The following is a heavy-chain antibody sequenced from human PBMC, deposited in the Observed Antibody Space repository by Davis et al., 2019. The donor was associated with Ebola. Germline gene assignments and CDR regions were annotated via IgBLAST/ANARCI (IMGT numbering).Heavy chain of an antibody. D-gene: IGHD1-1*01. CDR1: GGSFSGYY. CDR3: ARGLFWNVRTVLYYYYGMDV. J-gene: IGHJ6*02. V-gene: IGHV4-34*01. Sequence: SETLSLTCAVYGGSFSGYYWSWIRQPPGKGLEWIGEINHSGSTNYNPSLKSRVTISVDTSKNQFSLKLSSVTAADTAVYYCARGLFWNVRTVLYYYYGMDVWGQGTPVTVSS. CDR2: INHSGST.